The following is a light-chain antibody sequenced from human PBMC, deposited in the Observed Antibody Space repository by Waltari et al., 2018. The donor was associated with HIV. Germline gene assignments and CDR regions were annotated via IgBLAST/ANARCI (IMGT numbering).Light chain of an antibody. V-gene: IGLV2-23*02. Sequence: QSALTQPASVSGSPGQSITISCTGTSSDVGNYNYVFWYQQHTGKAPKLMVYAVTKRPAVVSSRFAGSNSGNTASLTISGLQAEDQADYYFCPYAVSSTFVFGGGTKLTVL. CDR1: SSDVGNYNY. CDR2: AVT. J-gene: IGLJ2*01. CDR3: CPYAVSSTFV.